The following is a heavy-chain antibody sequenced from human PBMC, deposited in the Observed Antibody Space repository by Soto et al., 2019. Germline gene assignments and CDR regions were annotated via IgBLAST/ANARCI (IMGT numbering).Heavy chain of an antibody. CDR3: ARDISLHGTTSP. CDR1: GYTFTDNG. CDR2: ISAYNGKT. V-gene: IGHV1-18*01. Sequence: QVQLVQSGAEVKKPGASVNVSCKASGYTFTDNGISWVRQAPGQGLEWMGWISAYNGKTHLARKFQGRVTMTTATSARTVYLSLRSLASDDTAVYYSARDISLHGTTSPWGQRTLVTVSS. J-gene: IGHJ5*02. D-gene: IGHD1-7*01.